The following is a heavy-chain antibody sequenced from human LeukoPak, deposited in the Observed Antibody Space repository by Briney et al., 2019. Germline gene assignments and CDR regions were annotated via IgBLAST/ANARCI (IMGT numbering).Heavy chain of an antibody. CDR1: GFTFSSYG. CDR3: ASTRWGAVAGNTFGC. V-gene: IGHV3-23*01. J-gene: IGHJ4*02. D-gene: IGHD6-19*01. Sequence: PGGSLRLSCSASGFTFSSYGMNWVRQAPGRGLEWVSIISGSGDNTYYADSVKGRFTISRDNSKSTLYLQMNNLRAEDTAIYYCASTRWGAVAGNTFGCWGQGTLVTVSS. CDR2: ISGSGDNT.